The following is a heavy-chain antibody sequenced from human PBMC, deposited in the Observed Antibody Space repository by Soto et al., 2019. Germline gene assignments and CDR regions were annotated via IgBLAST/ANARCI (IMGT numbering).Heavy chain of an antibody. V-gene: IGHV3-23*01. Sequence: EVQLLESGGVLVQPGGSLRLSCGASGFTFSSYAMSWARQAPGKGLEWDSSISGTGGATYYADSVQGRFTISRDNSKNALFLQMNSLRAEDTVVYYCAKDTPTGWGLFDYWGQGTLVTVSS. D-gene: IGHD2-15*01. CDR2: ISGTGGAT. CDR3: AKDTPTGWGLFDY. CDR1: GFTFSSYA. J-gene: IGHJ4*02.